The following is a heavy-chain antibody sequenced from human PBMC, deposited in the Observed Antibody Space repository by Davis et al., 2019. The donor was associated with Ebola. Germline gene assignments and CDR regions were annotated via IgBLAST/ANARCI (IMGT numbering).Heavy chain of an antibody. CDR1: GYSFTTYW. V-gene: IGHV5-51*01. J-gene: IGHJ4*02. CDR2: LFPGDSDT. Sequence: GESLKISCKASGYSFTTYWIVWVRQMPGKGLEWMGSLFPGDSDTRYSPSFQGQVTISADKSLSTAYLQWSSLKASDSAMYYCARQMSNRGAYWGQGTLVTVSS. CDR3: ARQMSNRGAY.